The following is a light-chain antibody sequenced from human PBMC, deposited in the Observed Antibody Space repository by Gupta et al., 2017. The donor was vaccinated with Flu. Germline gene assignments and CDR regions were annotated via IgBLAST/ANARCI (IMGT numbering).Light chain of an antibody. CDR1: TSDVGGYKY. CDR2: DVT. V-gene: IGLV2-11*01. J-gene: IGLJ1*01. Sequence: QSALTQPRSVSGSPGQSVTISCTGTTSDVGGYKYVSWYQHHPGKAPKLILYDVTTRPSGVPDRFSGSKSGNTASLTIFGLQAEDEADYYCSSYAGSYTYVFGTGTKVTVL. CDR3: SSYAGSYTYV.